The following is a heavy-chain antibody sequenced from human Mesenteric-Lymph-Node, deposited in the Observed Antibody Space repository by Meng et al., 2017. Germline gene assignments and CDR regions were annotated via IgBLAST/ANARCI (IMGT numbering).Heavy chain of an antibody. CDR1: GYTFTGYY. Sequence: ASVKVSCKASGYTFTGYYMHWVRQAPGQGLEWMGWINPNSGGTNYAQKFQGRVTMTRDTSISTAYMELSRLRSDDTAVYYCAREEDWNDGAYYYGMDVWGQGTTVTVSS. CDR2: INPNSGGT. D-gene: IGHD1-1*01. CDR3: AREEDWNDGAYYYGMDV. V-gene: IGHV1-2*02. J-gene: IGHJ6*02.